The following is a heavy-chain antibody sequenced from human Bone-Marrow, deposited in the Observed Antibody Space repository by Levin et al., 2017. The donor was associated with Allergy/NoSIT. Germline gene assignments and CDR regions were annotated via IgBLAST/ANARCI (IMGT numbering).Heavy chain of an antibody. D-gene: IGHD1-26*01. CDR3: AREVNFSYYIFDS. J-gene: IGHJ4*02. CDR2: ISGSGHKT. CDR1: GFTFSDFG. V-gene: IGHV3-21*01. Sequence: LSLTCAASGFTFSDFGMTWVRRAPGKGLEWVAGISGSGHKTYYAGSVRGRFTISRDAAKNTLYSQMNSLRYDDTAVYYCAREVNFSYYIFDSWGQGYLVTVSS.